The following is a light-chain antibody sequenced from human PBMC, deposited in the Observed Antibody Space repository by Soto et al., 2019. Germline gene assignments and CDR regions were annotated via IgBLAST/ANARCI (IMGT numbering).Light chain of an antibody. Sequence: QSALTQPPSASGTPGQSVTIPCTGTSSDVGDYKYVSWYQQHPGKAPKLVIYEVSRRPSGVPDRFSGSKSGNTASLTVSGLQAEDEADYYCSSNAGSNNLVFGGGTKVTVL. CDR3: SSNAGSNNLV. CDR1: SSDVGDYKY. CDR2: EVS. V-gene: IGLV2-8*01. J-gene: IGLJ2*01.